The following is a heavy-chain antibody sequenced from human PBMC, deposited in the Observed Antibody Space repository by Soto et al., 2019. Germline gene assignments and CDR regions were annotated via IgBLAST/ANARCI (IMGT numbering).Heavy chain of an antibody. Sequence: QVQLVDSGGGLVKPGGSLRLSCAASGFTFSDYYMSWIRQAPGKGLEWVSYISSSSSYTNYADSVKGRFTISRDNAKNSLYLKMNSLRAEDTAVYYCARALTFGEVIVTYWGQETLVTV. V-gene: IGHV3-11*06. CDR3: ARALTFGEVIVTY. CDR1: GFTFSDYY. D-gene: IGHD3-16*02. CDR2: ISSSSSYT. J-gene: IGHJ4*02.